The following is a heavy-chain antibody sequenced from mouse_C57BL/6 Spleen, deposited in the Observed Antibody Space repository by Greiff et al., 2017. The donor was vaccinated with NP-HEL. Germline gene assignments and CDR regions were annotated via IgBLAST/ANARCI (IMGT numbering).Heavy chain of an antibody. V-gene: IGHV3-6*01. J-gene: IGHJ4*01. Sequence: EVKLEESGPGLVKPSQSLSLTCSVTGYSITSGYYWNWIRQFPGNKLEWMGYISYDGSNNYNPSLKNRISITRDTSKNQFFLKLNSVTTEDTATYYCARDYDRYYAMDYWGQGTSVTVSS. CDR1: GYSITSGYY. CDR2: ISYDGSN. D-gene: IGHD2-12*01. CDR3: ARDYDRYYAMDY.